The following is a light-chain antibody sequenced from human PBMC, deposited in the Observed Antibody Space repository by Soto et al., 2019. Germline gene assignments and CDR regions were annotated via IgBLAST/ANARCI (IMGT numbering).Light chain of an antibody. V-gene: IGKV1-27*01. CDR3: QQYDTAPLT. CDR2: GAS. Sequence: DIQVTQSPSSLSASLGDRVSITCRASRDISNYLAWYQQKPGQVPRLLISGASTLHSGVPSRFSGSGSGTDFTITTTSLQPEDIETYFCQQYDTAPLTFGGGTKV. CDR1: RDISNY. J-gene: IGKJ4*01.